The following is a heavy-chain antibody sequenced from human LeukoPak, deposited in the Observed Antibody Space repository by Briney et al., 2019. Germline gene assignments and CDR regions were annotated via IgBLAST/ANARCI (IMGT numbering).Heavy chain of an antibody. CDR3: ARVSDYYGSGIQGDAFDI. V-gene: IGHV4-59*01. J-gene: IGHJ3*02. Sequence: SETLSLTCTVSGGSISSYYWSWIRQPPGKGLEWIGNIYYSGSTNYNPSLKSRVTISVDTSKNQFSLKLSSVTAADTAVYYCARVSDYYGSGIQGDAFDIWGQGTMVTVSS. D-gene: IGHD3-10*01. CDR2: IYYSGST. CDR1: GGSISSYY.